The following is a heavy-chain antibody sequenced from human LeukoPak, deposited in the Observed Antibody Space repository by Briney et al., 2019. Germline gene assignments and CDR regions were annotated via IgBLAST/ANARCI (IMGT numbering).Heavy chain of an antibody. J-gene: IGHJ6*03. CDR3: ARLAGGYSWFEVSYYYYYMDV. D-gene: IGHD3-22*01. V-gene: IGHV1-18*01. CDR2: ISGYNGNT. CDR1: GYTFTSYG. Sequence: GASVKVSCKASGYTFTSYGISWVRQAPGQGVEWMGWISGYNGNTNYAQNLQGRVTMTTDTSTSTAYMELRSLRSDDTAVYYCARLAGGYSWFEVSYYYYYMDVWGKGTTVTVSS.